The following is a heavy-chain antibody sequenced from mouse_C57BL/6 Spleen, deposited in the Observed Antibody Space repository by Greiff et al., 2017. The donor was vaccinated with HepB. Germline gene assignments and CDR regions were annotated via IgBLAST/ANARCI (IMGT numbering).Heavy chain of an antibody. J-gene: IGHJ1*03. D-gene: IGHD1-1*01. CDR3: ARPHYYGSSNWYFDV. CDR2: IHPNSGST. Sequence: QVQLQQPGAELVKPGASVKLSCKASGYTFTSYWMHWVKQRPGQGLEWIGMIHPNSGSTNYNEKFKSKATLTVDKSYSTAYMQLSSLTSDDSAVYYCARPHYYGSSNWYFDVWGTGTTVTVSS. V-gene: IGHV1-64*01. CDR1: GYTFTSYW.